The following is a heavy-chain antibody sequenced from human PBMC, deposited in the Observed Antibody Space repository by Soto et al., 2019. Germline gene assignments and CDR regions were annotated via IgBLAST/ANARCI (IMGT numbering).Heavy chain of an antibody. CDR3: ARARSYGFLARYYYGMDV. Sequence: SETLSLTCAVYGGSFSGYYCSWIRQPPGKGLEWIGEINHSGSTNYNPSLKSRVTISVDTSKNQFSLKLSSVTAADTAVYYCARARSYGFLARYYYGMDVWGQGTTVTVSS. CDR1: GGSFSGYY. D-gene: IGHD1-26*01. V-gene: IGHV4-34*01. J-gene: IGHJ6*02. CDR2: INHSGST.